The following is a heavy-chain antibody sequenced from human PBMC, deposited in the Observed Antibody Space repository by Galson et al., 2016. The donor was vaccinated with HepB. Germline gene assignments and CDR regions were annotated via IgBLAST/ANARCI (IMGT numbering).Heavy chain of an antibody. CDR3: GRNVPFN. Sequence: SLRLSCAASGFTVTNNYIIWVRQAPGKGLEWVSLIYSGGERRYADSVKGRFTISRDNSKNTVYLRMNSLRVEDTAMYYCGRNVPFNWGQGTLVTVSS. CDR2: IYSGGER. CDR1: GFTVTNNY. J-gene: IGHJ4*02. V-gene: IGHV3-53*01.